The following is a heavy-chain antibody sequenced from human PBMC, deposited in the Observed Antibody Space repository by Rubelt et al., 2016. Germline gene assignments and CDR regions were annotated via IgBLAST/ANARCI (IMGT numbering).Heavy chain of an antibody. CDR3: ARDNAYDILTGYYGMDY. CDR2: IYYSGST. J-gene: IGHJ4*02. Sequence: SYYWSWIRQPPGKGLEWIGYIYYSGSTNYNPSLKSRVTISVDTSKNQFSLKLSSVTAADTAVYYCARDNAYDILTGYYGMDYWGQGTLVTVSS. D-gene: IGHD3-9*01. CDR1: SYY. V-gene: IGHV4-59*12.